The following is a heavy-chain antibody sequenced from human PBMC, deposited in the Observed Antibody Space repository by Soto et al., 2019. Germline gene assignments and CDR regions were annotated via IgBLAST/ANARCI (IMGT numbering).Heavy chain of an antibody. CDR2: IYPGDSDT. D-gene: IGHD3-3*01. J-gene: IGHJ6*02. V-gene: IGHV5-51*01. Sequence: GGSLKLSETVSGYPLRPHFIACLRALLGIRLECMGFIYPGDSDTRYSLSFQGQVTISADKSISTAYLQWSSLKASDTALYYCARLYDFWSGPYYYGMDGWGQGNTVTFS. CDR1: GYPLRPHF. CDR3: ARLYDFWSGPYYYGMDG.